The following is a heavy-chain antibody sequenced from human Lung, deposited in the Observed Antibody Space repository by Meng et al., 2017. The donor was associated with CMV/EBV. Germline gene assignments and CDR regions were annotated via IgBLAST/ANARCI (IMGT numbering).Heavy chain of an antibody. CDR1: TFSSYA. CDR3: ARVRSRDYGDFYAHFDY. J-gene: IGHJ4*02. CDR2: IIPIFGTA. V-gene: IGHV1-69*05. Sequence: TFSSYAISWVRQAPGQGLEWMGGIIPIFGTANYEQKFQGRVTITTDESTSTAYMELSSLRSEDTAVYYCARVRSRDYGDFYAHFDYWGQGTLVTVSS. D-gene: IGHD4-17*01.